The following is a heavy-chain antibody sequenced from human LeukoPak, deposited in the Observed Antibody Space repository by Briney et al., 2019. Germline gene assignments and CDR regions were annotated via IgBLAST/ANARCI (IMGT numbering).Heavy chain of an antibody. Sequence: GRSLRLSCAASGFTFSSYAMHWVRQAPGKGLEWVAVISYGGSNKYYADSVKGRFTISRDNSKDTLYLQMNSLRAEDTAVYYCARTYCIGSSCPGVFEYWGQGTLVTVSS. CDR2: ISYGGSNK. V-gene: IGHV3-30-3*01. J-gene: IGHJ4*02. CDR1: GFTFSSYA. CDR3: ARTYCIGSSCPGVFEY. D-gene: IGHD2-15*01.